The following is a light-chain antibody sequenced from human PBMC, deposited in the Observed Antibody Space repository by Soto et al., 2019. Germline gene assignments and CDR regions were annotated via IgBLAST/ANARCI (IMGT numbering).Light chain of an antibody. CDR1: SGHSTYA. J-gene: IGLJ2*01. CDR3: QTWGTGIVV. CDR2: VDSDGIH. Sequence: QPVLTQSPSASASLGASVKLTCTLSSGHSTYAIAWHQQQPEKGPRYLMKVDSDGIHSKGDGIPDRFSGPSSGAERYLTISSLQSEDEADYYCQTWGTGIVVFGGGTKVTVL. V-gene: IGLV4-69*02.